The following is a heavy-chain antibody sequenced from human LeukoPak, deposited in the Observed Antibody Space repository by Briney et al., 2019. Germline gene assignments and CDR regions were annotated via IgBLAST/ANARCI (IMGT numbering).Heavy chain of an antibody. CDR2: IKSKTDGGTT. CDR3: TSPQEYYYDSSGYFAFDI. Sequence: GGSLRLSCAASGFTFSNAWMSWVRQAPGKGLEWVGRIKSKTDGGTTDYAAPVEGRFTISRDDSKNTLYLQMNSLKTEDTAVYYCTSPQEYYYDSSGYFAFDIWGQGTMVTVSS. V-gene: IGHV3-15*01. J-gene: IGHJ3*02. D-gene: IGHD3-22*01. CDR1: GFTFSNAW.